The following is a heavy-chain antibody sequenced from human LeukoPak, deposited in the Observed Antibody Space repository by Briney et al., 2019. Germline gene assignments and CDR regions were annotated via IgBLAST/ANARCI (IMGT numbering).Heavy chain of an antibody. V-gene: IGHV3-23*01. D-gene: IGHD1-1*01. CDR2: ISGSGGST. CDR3: AKTGNPATGDY. J-gene: IGHJ4*02. CDR1: GFTFSSYG. Sequence: GGSLRLSCAASGFTFSSYGMSWVRQAPGKGLEWVSGISGSGGSTYYADSVKGRFTISRDNSKNTLYLQMNSLRAEDTAIYYCAKTGNPATGDYWGQGTLVTVSS.